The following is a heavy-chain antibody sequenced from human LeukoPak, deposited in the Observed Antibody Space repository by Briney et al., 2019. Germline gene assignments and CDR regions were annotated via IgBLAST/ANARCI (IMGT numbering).Heavy chain of an antibody. CDR3: AEGGAHYFEY. CDR1: RSTFTDYN. Sequence: VASVKVSCTASRSTFTDYNITWLRQAPGKGLEWMGRFDREDGNTKYAEKFQGRVTITSAASTDTAYMELSRLTSQDTAAYFSAEGGAHYFEYWGQGTLVTVSS. D-gene: IGHD3-16*01. J-gene: IGHJ4*02. V-gene: IGHV1-69-2*01. CDR2: FDREDGNT.